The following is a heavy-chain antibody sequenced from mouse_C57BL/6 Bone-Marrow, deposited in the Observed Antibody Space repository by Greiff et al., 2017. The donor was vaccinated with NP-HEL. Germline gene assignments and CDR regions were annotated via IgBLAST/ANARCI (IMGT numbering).Heavy chain of an antibody. CDR2: IYPRSGNT. V-gene: IGHV1-81*01. D-gene: IGHD2-4*01. CDR3: ARLVSGLRGRGYYFDY. CDR1: GYTFTSYG. J-gene: IGHJ2*01. Sequence: QVQLQQSGAELARPGASVKLSCKASGYTFTSYGISWVKQRTGQGLEWIGEIYPRSGNTYYNEKFKGKATLTADKSSSTAYMALRSLTSEDSAVYFCARLVSGLRGRGYYFDYWGQGTTLTVSS.